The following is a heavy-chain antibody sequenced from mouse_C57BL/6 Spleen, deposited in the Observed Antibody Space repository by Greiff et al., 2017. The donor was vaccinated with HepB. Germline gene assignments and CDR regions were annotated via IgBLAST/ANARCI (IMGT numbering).Heavy chain of an antibody. CDR3: ARYDYDGDYYAMDD. V-gene: IGHV1-55*01. CDR1: GYTFTSYW. J-gene: IGHJ4*01. Sequence: QVQLKQPGAELVKPGASVKMSCKASGYTFTSYWITWVKQRPGQGLVWIGDIYPGSGSTNYNEKFKSKATLTVDTSSSTAYMQLSSLTSEDSAVYYCARYDYDGDYYAMDDWGQGTSVTVSS. CDR2: IYPGSGST. D-gene: IGHD2-4*01.